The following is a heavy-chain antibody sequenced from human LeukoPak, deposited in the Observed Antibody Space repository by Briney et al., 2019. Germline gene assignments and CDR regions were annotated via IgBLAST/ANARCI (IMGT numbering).Heavy chain of an antibody. Sequence: ASVKVSCKASGGTFSSYAISWVRQAPGQGLEWMGGIIPIFGTANYAQKFQGRATITTDESTSTAYMELSSLRSEDTAVYYCARARDILTGYDQYYFDYWGQGTLVTVSS. D-gene: IGHD3-9*01. J-gene: IGHJ4*02. CDR1: GGTFSSYA. CDR3: ARARDILTGYDQYYFDY. V-gene: IGHV1-69*05. CDR2: IIPIFGTA.